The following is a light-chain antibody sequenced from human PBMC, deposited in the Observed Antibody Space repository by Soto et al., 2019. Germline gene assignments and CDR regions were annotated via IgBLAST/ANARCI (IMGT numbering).Light chain of an antibody. CDR3: QQSYSTRRT. V-gene: IGKV1-39*01. CDR1: QSISSY. CDR2: AAS. Sequence: DIPMTQSPSSLSASVGDRVTITCRASQSISSYLNWYQQKPGKAPKLLIYAASSLQSGVPSRFSGSGSGTDFTLTISSLQPEDFATYYCQQSYSTRRTFGQGTKVEIK. J-gene: IGKJ1*01.